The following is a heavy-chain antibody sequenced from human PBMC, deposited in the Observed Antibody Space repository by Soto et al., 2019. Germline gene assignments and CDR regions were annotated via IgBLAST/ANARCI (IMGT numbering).Heavy chain of an antibody. J-gene: IGHJ4*02. D-gene: IGHD6-25*01. Sequence: QVQLVQSGAEVKKPGASVKVSCKASGYKFINHYIHWVRQAPALGLEWMGIINPSGGGTDYAQKCQDRVTMTTDTYRSTVHMGLNSLTSEDTAVYFCARDSSASATRYSFDNWGQGTLGSVCS. CDR1: GYKFINHY. CDR3: ARDSSASATRYSFDN. CDR2: INPSGGGT. V-gene: IGHV1-46*01.